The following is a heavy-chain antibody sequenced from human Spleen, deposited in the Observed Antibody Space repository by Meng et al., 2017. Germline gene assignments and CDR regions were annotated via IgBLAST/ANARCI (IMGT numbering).Heavy chain of an antibody. CDR2: INTDGSTT. J-gene: IGHJ1*01. CDR3: TNDRLNH. V-gene: IGHV3-74*02. Sequence: VQVVGSGGGVCQPGRSLRLSCAASGFTFSGHWMHWVRQAPGKGLVWVSRINTDGSTTTYADYVKGRFTISRDNAKNTLYLQMNSLRAEDTAVYYCTNDRLNHWGQGTLVTVSS. CDR1: GFTFSGHW. D-gene: IGHD1-1*01.